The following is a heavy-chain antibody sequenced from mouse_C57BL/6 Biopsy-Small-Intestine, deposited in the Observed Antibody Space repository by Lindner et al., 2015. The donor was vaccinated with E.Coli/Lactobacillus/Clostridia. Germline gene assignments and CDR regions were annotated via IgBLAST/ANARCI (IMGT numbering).Heavy chain of an antibody. D-gene: IGHD1-1*02. Sequence: SVKVXCKTSGYTFSGHYIHWVRQAPGQGLEYMGWINPNNGDTNYPQKFQDRVTMTRDTSLSTVYLELSRLSSDDTAVYYCGRYYYGSGKYRLFDYWGQGTLVTVSS. CDR3: GRYYYGSGKYRLFDY. CDR1: GYTFSGHY. V-gene: IGHV1-66*01. J-gene: IGHJ4*01. CDR2: INPNNGDT.